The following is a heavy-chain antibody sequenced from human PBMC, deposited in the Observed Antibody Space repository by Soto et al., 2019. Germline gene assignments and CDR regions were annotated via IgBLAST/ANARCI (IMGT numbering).Heavy chain of an antibody. CDR2: IYYSGST. V-gene: IGHV4-31*03. CDR1: GGSISSGGYY. Sequence: SETLSLTCTVSGGSISSGGYYWSWIRQHPGKGLEWIGYIYYSGSTYYNPSLKSRVTISVDTSKNQFSLKLSSVTAADTAVYYCARLGAKYLNRIAAAGPTDHWGQGTLVTVSS. CDR3: ARLGAKYLNRIAAAGPTDH. D-gene: IGHD6-13*01. J-gene: IGHJ4*02.